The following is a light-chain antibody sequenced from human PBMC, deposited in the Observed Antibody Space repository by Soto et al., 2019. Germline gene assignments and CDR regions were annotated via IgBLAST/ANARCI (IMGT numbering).Light chain of an antibody. J-gene: IGKJ1*01. CDR1: QTISSW. CDR2: EAS. CDR3: QYYKEYST. Sequence: DIQMTQSPSTLSASVGDRVTITCRASQTISSWLAWYQQKPGKAPKLLIYEASSSEVGVPPRFSCSGFGTEFTLTISSLQPDDFATYYCQYYKEYSTFGQGTRLEIK. V-gene: IGKV1-5*03.